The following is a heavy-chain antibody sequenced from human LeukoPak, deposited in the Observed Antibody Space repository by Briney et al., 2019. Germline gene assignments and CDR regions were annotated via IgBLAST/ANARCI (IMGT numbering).Heavy chain of an antibody. J-gene: IGHJ3*01. CDR1: GFTVSSNY. V-gene: IGHV3-53*04. CDR3: ARDGLPAARDL. CDR2: IYSGGST. Sequence: GGSLRLSCAASGFTVSSNYMSWVRQAPGKGLEWVSIIYSGGSTYYADSVKGRFTTSRHNSKNTLYLQMNSLRAEDTAVYYCARDGLPAARDLWGQGTMVTVSS. D-gene: IGHD6-6*01.